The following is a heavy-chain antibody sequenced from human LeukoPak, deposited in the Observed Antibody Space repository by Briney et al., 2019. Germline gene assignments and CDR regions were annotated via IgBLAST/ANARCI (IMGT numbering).Heavy chain of an antibody. D-gene: IGHD3-3*01. V-gene: IGHV4-34*01. Sequence: SETLSLTCAVYGGSSSGYYWSWIRQPPGKGLEWIGEINHSGGTNYNPSLKSRVTISVDTSKNQFSLKLSSVTAADTAVYYCARGVSYYDFWSGYYALSWFDPWGQGTLVTVSS. J-gene: IGHJ5*02. CDR1: GGSSSGYY. CDR2: INHSGGT. CDR3: ARGVSYYDFWSGYYALSWFDP.